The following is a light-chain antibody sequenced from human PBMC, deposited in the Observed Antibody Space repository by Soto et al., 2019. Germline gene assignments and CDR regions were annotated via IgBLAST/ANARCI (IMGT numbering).Light chain of an antibody. V-gene: IGLV2-11*01. CDR2: DVI. CDR1: SSDVGGYNS. J-gene: IGLJ3*02. CDR3: CSYVRSSPKL. Sequence: QSALTQPRSVSGSPGQSVTVSCIGTSSDVGGYNSVSWYQEHPGKAPKLMIYDVIKRPSGVPDRFSGSKSGNTASLTISGLLAEDDADYYCCSYVRSSPKLLGAGTKLTV.